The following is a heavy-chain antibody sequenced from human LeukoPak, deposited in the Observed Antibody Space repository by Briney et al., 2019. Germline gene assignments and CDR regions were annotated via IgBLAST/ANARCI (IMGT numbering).Heavy chain of an antibody. CDR1: GLTFSGYI. CDR2: ISHSSNYK. D-gene: IGHD2/OR15-2a*01. V-gene: IGHV3-21*01. J-gene: IGHJ5*02. Sequence: NPGGSLRLSCAGSGLTFSGYIMTWVRQTPGKGLEWVSSISHSSNYKYYADSVRGRFTISRDNAMNSLFLQMNTLRAEDTAVYYCARGPPSCNHATCHPTWFDPWGQGALVTVSS. CDR3: ARGPPSCNHATCHPTWFDP.